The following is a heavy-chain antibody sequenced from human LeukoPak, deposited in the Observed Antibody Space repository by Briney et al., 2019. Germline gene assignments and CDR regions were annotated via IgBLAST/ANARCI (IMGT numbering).Heavy chain of an antibody. Sequence: GGSLRLSCAASGFTFSSYTMNWVRQAPGKGLEWISSITTSSSTMYYADSVKGRFTISRDNAKNTLYMQMNSLRAEDTAVYYCTRDQLWGVFDPWGQGTLVTVSS. CDR1: GFTFSSYT. V-gene: IGHV3-48*04. CDR2: ITTSSSTM. J-gene: IGHJ5*02. CDR3: TRDQLWGVFDP. D-gene: IGHD2-2*01.